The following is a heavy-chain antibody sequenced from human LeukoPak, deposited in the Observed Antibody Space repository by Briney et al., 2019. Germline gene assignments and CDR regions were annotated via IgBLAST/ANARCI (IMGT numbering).Heavy chain of an antibody. V-gene: IGHV3-9*01. D-gene: IGHD2-8*02. CDR1: GFIFDDYA. CDR3: SYDTTGPEDY. J-gene: IGHJ4*02. CDR2: ISWNNDNM. Sequence: GGSLRLSCAASGFIFDDYAMHWVRQAPGKGLEWVSGISWNNDNMGYADSVKGRFTISRDNVKNTLYLQVNSLRAEDTAVYYCSYDTTGPEDYWGQGTLVTVSS.